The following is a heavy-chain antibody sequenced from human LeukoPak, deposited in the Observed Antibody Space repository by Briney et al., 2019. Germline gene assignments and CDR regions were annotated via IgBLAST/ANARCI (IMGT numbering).Heavy chain of an antibody. CDR1: GGSISSYY. CDR3: ARARVAATSGWFDP. V-gene: IGHV4-59*01. CDR2: IYYSGST. J-gene: IGHJ5*02. Sequence: SETLSLTCTVSGGSISSYYWSWIRQPPGKGLEWIGYIYYSGSTNYNPSLKSRVTISVDTSKNQFSLKLSSVTAADTAVYYCARARVAATSGWFDPWGQGTLVTVSS. D-gene: IGHD2-15*01.